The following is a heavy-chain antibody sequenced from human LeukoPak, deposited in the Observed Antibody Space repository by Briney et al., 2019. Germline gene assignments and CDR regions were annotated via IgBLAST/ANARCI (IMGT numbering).Heavy chain of an antibody. Sequence: SETLSLTCTVSGGSISSYYWSWIRQPPGKGLEWIGYIYYSGSTNYNPSLKSRVAISVDTSKNQFSLKLSSVTAADTAVYYCARLVGGDYYFDYWGQGTLVTVSS. CDR3: ARLVGGDYYFDY. V-gene: IGHV4-59*08. CDR2: IYYSGST. CDR1: GGSISSYY. J-gene: IGHJ4*02. D-gene: IGHD4-17*01.